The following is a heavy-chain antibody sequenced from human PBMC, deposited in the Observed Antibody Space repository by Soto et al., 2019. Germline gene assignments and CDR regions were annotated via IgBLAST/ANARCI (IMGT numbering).Heavy chain of an antibody. CDR1: GGSISSGAYF. CDR2: IYYTGST. D-gene: IGHD2-2*02. J-gene: IGHJ4*02. V-gene: IGHV4-31*03. Sequence: QVQLQESGPGLVKPSQTLSLTCTFSGGSISSGAYFWSWIRQHPGKGLEYIGHIYYTGSTYYNPSLRSRVSISVDTSKNQFSRKLNSATAADTAVYYCARVARPGDCSTTSCYIDYWGQGTLVTVSS. CDR3: ARVARPGDCSTTSCYIDY.